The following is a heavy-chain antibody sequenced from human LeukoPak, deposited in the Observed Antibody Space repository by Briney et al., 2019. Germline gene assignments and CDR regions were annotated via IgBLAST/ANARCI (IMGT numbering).Heavy chain of an antibody. CDR3: AKAGGKTFFGMDV. D-gene: IGHD4-23*01. J-gene: IGHJ6*02. CDR2: ISAEGSSI. V-gene: IGHV3-74*03. CDR1: GFTFTNYW. Sequence: GGSLRLSCAASGFTFTNYWMHWVRQGPGTGLVWVSRISAEGSSIAFADSVKGRFTISRDNAKNTVYLQMNTLRVEDTAVYYRAKAGGKTFFGMDVWGQGTTVTVSS.